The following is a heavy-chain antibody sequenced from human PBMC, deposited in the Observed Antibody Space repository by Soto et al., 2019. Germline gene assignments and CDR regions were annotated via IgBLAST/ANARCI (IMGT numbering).Heavy chain of an antibody. CDR2: VKSKNDGGTT. J-gene: IGHJ4*01. CDR3: TTDSYITSIIVRFDY. CDR1: GFTFSNAW. D-gene: IGHD3-22*01. Sequence: PGGSLRLSCAASGFTFSNAWINWVRQAPGKGLEWVGRVKSKNDGGTTDFAAPVKSRFAISRDDPKNMVYLEMNSLQTEDTAIYYCTTDSYITSIIVRFDYWGHGTLVTVSS. V-gene: IGHV3-15*07.